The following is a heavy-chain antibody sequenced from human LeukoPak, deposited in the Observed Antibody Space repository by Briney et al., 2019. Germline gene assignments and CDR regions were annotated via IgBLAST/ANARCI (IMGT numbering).Heavy chain of an antibody. D-gene: IGHD3-22*01. Sequence: GGSLRLSCAAYGFTFSSFWIHWVRQVPGKGLVWVSRINSDGFSTSYADSVKGRFTISRDNAKKSLYLQMNGLRAEDTAVYYCARTYYYDSSGYREDWFDPWGQGTLVTVSS. CDR2: INSDGFST. CDR3: ARTYYYDSSGYREDWFDP. J-gene: IGHJ5*02. CDR1: GFTFSSFW. V-gene: IGHV3-74*01.